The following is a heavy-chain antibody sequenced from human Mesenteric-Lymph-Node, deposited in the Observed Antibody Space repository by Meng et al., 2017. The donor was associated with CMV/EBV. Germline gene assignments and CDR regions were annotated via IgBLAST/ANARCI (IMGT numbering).Heavy chain of an antibody. CDR3: AKVTRYCTNGVCFDY. CDR2: IRYDGSNK. CDR1: GFTFSSYG. Sequence: GESLKISCAASGFTFSSYGMHWVRQAPGKGLEWVAFIRYDGSNKYYADSVKGRFTISRDNSKNTLYLQMNSLRAEDTAVYYCAKVTRYCTNGVCFDYWGQGTLVTVSS. D-gene: IGHD2-8*01. J-gene: IGHJ4*02. V-gene: IGHV3-30*02.